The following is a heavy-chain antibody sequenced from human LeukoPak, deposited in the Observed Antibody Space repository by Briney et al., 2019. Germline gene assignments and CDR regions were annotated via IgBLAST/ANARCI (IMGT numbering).Heavy chain of an antibody. CDR2: IKSKTDGGKT. V-gene: IGHV3-15*01. J-gene: IGHJ4*02. CDR3: PTGFWYGGPRDY. D-gene: IGHD3-3*01. Sequence: PGGSLRLSCAASGFTFSNAWMTWVRQAPGKGLEWVGRIKSKTDGGKTDYAAPVKGRFTVSRDDSKNTLYLQMNSLKTEDTAVYYCPTGFWYGGPRDYWGQGTLVTVSS. CDR1: GFTFSNAW.